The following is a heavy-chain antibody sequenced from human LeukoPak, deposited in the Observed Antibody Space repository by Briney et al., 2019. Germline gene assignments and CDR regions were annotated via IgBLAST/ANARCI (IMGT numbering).Heavy chain of an antibody. CDR3: AKDEVGRYCSSTSCYSRFDY. CDR2: ISFAGNGE. Sequence: GGSLRLSCAASGFTFSNYAMHWVCQAPGKGLEWVAVISFAGNGEFYANSVKGRFTISRDNSKNTLYLQMNSLRPEDTAMYYCAKDEVGRYCSSTSCYSRFDYWGQGTLVTVSS. D-gene: IGHD2-2*02. J-gene: IGHJ4*02. CDR1: GFTFSNYA. V-gene: IGHV3-30*18.